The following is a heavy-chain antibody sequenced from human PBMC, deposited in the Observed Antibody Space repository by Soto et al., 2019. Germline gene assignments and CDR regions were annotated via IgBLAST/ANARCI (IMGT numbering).Heavy chain of an antibody. CDR2: INPNDGST. CDR1: GYTLTSFY. D-gene: IGHD6-6*01. V-gene: IGHV1-46*03. J-gene: IGHJ4*02. Sequence: QVQLVQPGAEVKKPGASVKLSCKASGYTLTSFYIHWVRQAPGQGLEWMGIINPNDGSTNYAHNCQGRVTMTRDTSTSTVYMDLSSLRSEDTAVYYCARGLASGDYWGQGTLVTVSS. CDR3: ARGLASGDY.